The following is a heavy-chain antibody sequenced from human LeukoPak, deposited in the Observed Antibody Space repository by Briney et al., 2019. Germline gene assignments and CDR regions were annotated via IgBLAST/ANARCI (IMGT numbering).Heavy chain of an antibody. CDR1: GFTFSSYG. D-gene: IGHD6-13*01. J-gene: IGHJ5*02. CDR3: ARDLDSSSWYILWFDP. CDR2: ISYDGSNK. V-gene: IGHV3-30*19. Sequence: GGSLRLSCAASGFTFSSYGMHWVRQAPGKGLEWVAVISYDGSNKYYADSVKGRFTISRDDSKNTLFLQMNSLRAEDTAVYYCARDLDSSSWYILWFDPWGQGTLVTVSS.